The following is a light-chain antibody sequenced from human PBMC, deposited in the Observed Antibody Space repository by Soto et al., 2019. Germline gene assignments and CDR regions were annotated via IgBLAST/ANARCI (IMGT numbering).Light chain of an antibody. CDR1: SSDVGGYDR. Sequence: QSALTQPPSASGSPGQSVTISCTGTSSDVGGYDRVSWYQQHPGKVPKLMIYEVSKRPSGVPDRFSDSKSGNTASLTVSGLQTEDEADYYCSSYAGSNNYVVFGGGTKVTVL. CDR3: SSYAGSNNYVV. CDR2: EVS. V-gene: IGLV2-8*01. J-gene: IGLJ2*01.